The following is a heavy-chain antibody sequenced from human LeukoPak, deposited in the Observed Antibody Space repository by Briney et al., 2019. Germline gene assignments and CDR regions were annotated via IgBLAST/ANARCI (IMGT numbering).Heavy chain of an antibody. CDR3: ARRRYYDSSGYSRSFDY. Sequence: SETLSLTCAVYGGSFSGYYRSWIRQPPGKGLEWIGEINHSGSTNYNPSLKSRVTISVDTSKNQFSLKLSSVTAADTAVYYCARRRYYDSSGYSRSFDYWGQGTLVTVSS. J-gene: IGHJ4*02. V-gene: IGHV4-34*01. CDR2: INHSGST. CDR1: GGSFSGYY. D-gene: IGHD3-22*01.